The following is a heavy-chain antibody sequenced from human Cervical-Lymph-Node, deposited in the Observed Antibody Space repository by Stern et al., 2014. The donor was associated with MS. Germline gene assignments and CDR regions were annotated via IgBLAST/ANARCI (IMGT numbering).Heavy chain of an antibody. CDR3: ARVSTSFDD. Sequence: VQLVESGPGLVKPSETLSLTCTVSYWSVSSYYWSWIRQPPGKGLEWIGYVYYDGSSNYNSSLKSRVSISLDTSRNQLSLKLHSVTAADTAVYYCARVSTSFDDWGQGTLVIVSS. V-gene: IGHV4-59*02. D-gene: IGHD4-11*01. J-gene: IGHJ4*02. CDR2: VYYDGSS. CDR1: YWSVSSYY.